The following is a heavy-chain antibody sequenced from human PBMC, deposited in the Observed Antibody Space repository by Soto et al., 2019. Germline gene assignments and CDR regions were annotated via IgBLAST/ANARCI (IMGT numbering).Heavy chain of an antibody. CDR1: GYTFTGYY. V-gene: IGHV1-2*04. CDR2: INPNSGGT. CDR3: AREGDATRYYYYGMDV. Sequence: ASVKVSCKASGYTFTGYYMHWVRQAPGQGLEWMGWINPNSGGTNYAQKFQGWVTMTRDTSISTAYMELSRLRSDDTAVYYCAREGDATRYYYYGMDVWGQGTTVTVSS. J-gene: IGHJ6*02.